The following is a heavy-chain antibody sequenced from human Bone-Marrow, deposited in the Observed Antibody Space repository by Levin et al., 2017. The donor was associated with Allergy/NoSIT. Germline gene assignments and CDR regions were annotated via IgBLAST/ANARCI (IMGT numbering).Heavy chain of an antibody. D-gene: IGHD5-24*01. Sequence: PSETLSLTCTVSGASIRGYFWSWIRQPPGKALEWIGFVYNTASPSYNPSLTNRVAMSVDMSTSQFSLTLNSVTAADTAVYYCARDSKTRDGFDLWGQGTLVTVSS. CDR2: VYNTASP. CDR3: ARDSKTRDGFDL. J-gene: IGHJ5*02. CDR1: GASIRGYF. V-gene: IGHV4-59*01.